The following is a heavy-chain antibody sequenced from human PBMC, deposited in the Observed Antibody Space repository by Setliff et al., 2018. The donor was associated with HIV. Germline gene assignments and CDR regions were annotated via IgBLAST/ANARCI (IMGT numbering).Heavy chain of an antibody. CDR3: ARDVGYCTATSCQTGFDY. CDR2: ISVHNDDS. CDR1: TNTFLNYG. V-gene: IGHV1-18*01. Sequence: ASVKVSCKASTNTFLNYGISWVRQAPGQGLEWMGWISVHNDDSNYAQRFRDRVTMTTDIPTSTAYMELRGLRSDDTAVYYCARDVGYCTATSCQTGFDYWGQGTLVTVSS. J-gene: IGHJ4*02. D-gene: IGHD2-8*02.